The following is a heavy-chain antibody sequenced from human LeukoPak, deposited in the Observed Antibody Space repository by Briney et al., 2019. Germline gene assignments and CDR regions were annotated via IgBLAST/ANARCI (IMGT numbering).Heavy chain of an antibody. Sequence: ASVKLSCKPSGYTVTDYYMHWVRQAPGQRREWMGWINPNRGGTDYAQKFQGRVTMTRDTSISTAYMELSRLRYDDTAVYYCASGYRFRNWGQGTLVTVSS. CDR2: INPNRGGT. CDR1: GYTVTDYY. V-gene: IGHV1-2*02. CDR3: ASGYRFRN. J-gene: IGHJ4*02. D-gene: IGHD5-18*01.